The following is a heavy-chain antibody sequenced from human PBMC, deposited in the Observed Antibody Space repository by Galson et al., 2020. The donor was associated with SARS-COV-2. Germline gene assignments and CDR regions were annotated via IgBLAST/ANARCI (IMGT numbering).Heavy chain of an antibody. V-gene: IGHV3-9*01. Sequence: GGSLRLSCAASGFTFDDYAMHWVRQAPGKGLEWVSGISWHSGSIGYAESVKGRFTVSRDNAKNSLYLQMNSLRAEDTALYYCAKVSFLYSSSWVSFDYWGQGTLVTVSS. D-gene: IGHD6-13*01. J-gene: IGHJ4*02. CDR1: GFTFDDYA. CDR2: ISWHSGSI. CDR3: AKVSFLYSSSWVSFDY.